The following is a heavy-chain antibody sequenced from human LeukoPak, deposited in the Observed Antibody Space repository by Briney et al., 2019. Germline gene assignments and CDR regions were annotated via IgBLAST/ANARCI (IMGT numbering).Heavy chain of an antibody. CDR2: IYHSGST. CDR1: GYSISSGYY. Sequence: PSETLSLTCTVSGYSISSGYYWGWIRQPPGKGLEWIETIYHSGSTYYNPSLKSRVTISVDTSKNQFSLKLTSVTAADTAVYYCARTWLYPYYFDYWGQGTLVTVSS. D-gene: IGHD3-16*02. CDR3: ARTWLYPYYFDY. V-gene: IGHV4-38-2*02. J-gene: IGHJ4*02.